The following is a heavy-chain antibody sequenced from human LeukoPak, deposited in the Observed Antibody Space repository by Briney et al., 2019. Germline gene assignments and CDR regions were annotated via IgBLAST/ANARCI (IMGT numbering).Heavy chain of an antibody. J-gene: IGHJ3*02. CDR2: ISGDGGST. Sequence: PGGSLRLSXAASGFTFDDYAMHWVRQAPGKGLEWVSLISGDGGSTYYADSVKGRFTISRDNSKNSLYLQMNSLRTEDTALYYCAQIMITFGGVRDAFDIWGQGTMVTVSS. CDR1: GFTFDDYA. V-gene: IGHV3-43*02. D-gene: IGHD3-16*01. CDR3: AQIMITFGGVRDAFDI.